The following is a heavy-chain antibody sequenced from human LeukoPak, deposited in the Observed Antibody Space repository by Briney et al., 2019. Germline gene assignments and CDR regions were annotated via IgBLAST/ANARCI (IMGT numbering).Heavy chain of an antibody. CDR2: INHSGST. D-gene: IGHD2-15*01. V-gene: IGHV4-34*01. J-gene: IGHJ4*02. CDR3: AREACSGGSCYPDY. Sequence: SETLSLTCAAYGGAFSGYYWSWIRQPPGKGLEWVGEINHSGSTNYDPSLKSRVTMSVDMSKSQFSLNLSSVTAADTAVYYCAREACSGGSCYPDYWGQGTLVTVSS. CDR1: GGAFSGYY.